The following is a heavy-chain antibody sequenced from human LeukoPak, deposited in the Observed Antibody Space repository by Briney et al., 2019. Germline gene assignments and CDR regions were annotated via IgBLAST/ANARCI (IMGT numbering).Heavy chain of an antibody. V-gene: IGHV1-69-2*01. J-gene: IGHJ3*02. CDR2: VDPEDGEK. CDR1: GYTFTDYF. D-gene: IGHD6-25*01. Sequence: ASVKVSCKVSGYTFTDYFMHWVQQAPGKGLEWMGLVDPEDGEKIYAEKFQGRVTITADTSTDTAYMELSSLRSEDTAVYYCATDTGYSSGGEAFDIWGQGTMVTVSS. CDR3: ATDTGYSSGGEAFDI.